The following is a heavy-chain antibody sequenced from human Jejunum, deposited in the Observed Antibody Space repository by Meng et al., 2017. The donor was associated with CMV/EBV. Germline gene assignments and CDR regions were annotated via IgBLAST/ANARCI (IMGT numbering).Heavy chain of an antibody. CDR2: MNPNRGTT. D-gene: IGHD6-19*01. V-gene: IGHV1-8*01. CDR1: GYTFTSYD. CDR3: ATGVADFEY. J-gene: IGHJ4*02. Sequence: QVQLVQSGAEVKKPGAAVKVSCKASGYTFTSYDINWVRQGTGQGLEWMGWMNPNRGTTGYAQKFQGRVTMTRNISKSTAYMDLSSLRSEDTAVYYCATGVADFEYWGQGTLVTVSS.